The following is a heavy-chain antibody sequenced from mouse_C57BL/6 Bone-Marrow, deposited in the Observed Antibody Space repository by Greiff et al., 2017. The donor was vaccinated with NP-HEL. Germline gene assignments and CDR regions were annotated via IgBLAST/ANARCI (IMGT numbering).Heavy chain of an antibody. CDR1: GFSLSTSGMG. CDR2: IYWDDDK. V-gene: IGHV8-12*01. D-gene: IGHD2-10*01. Sequence: QVTLKESGPGILQSSQSLSLTCSFSGFSLSTSGMGVSWIRQPSGQGLEWLVHIYWDDDKRYHPSLKSRLTSSKDTSRNQVFLKITSVDTADTATYYCARRALLYWYFEVWGTGTTVTVSS. J-gene: IGHJ1*03. CDR3: ARRALLYWYFEV.